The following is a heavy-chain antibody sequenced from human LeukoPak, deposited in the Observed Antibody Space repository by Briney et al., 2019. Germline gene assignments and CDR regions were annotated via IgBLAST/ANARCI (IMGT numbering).Heavy chain of an antibody. D-gene: IGHD4-17*01. J-gene: IGHJ4*02. CDR3: AKSGNTETVDY. V-gene: IGHV3-23*01. Sequence: TGGSLRLSCAASGFTLSSYYMSWVRQTPGKGLECVSTIRDSDGRTYYADSVEGRFTISRDNSTNTPYLQMNSLRAGDTAIYYCAKSGNTETVDYWGQGTLVTVSS. CDR2: IRDSDGRT. CDR1: GFTLSSYY.